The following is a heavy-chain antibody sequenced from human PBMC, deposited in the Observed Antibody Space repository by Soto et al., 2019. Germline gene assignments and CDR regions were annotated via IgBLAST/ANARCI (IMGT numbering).Heavy chain of an antibody. CDR3: ARCRALRGYYYYYFDY. Sequence: PSETLSLTCTVSGGSISSYYWSWIRQPPGKGLEWIGYIYYSGSTNYNPSLKSRVTISVDTSKNQFSLRLSSVTAADTAVYYCARCRALRGYYYYYFDYWGQGTLVTVSS. V-gene: IGHV4-59*01. D-gene: IGHD3-22*01. CDR2: IYYSGST. CDR1: GGSISSYY. J-gene: IGHJ4*02.